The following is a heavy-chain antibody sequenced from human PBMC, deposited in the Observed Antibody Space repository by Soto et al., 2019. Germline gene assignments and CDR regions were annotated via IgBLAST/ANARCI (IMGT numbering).Heavy chain of an antibody. D-gene: IGHD1-1*01. CDR2: ISYDGSNI. J-gene: IGHJ4*02. V-gene: IGHV3-30*18. CDR3: AKAPTLSGDY. CDR1: GFTFSIYG. Sequence: QVQLVESGGGVVQPGRSLRLSCAASGFTFSIYGMHWVRQAPGKGLEWVAVISYDGSNIYYADSVKGRFTISRDNSKNTLYLQMNSLRAEDTAVYYCAKAPTLSGDYWGQGTLVTVSS.